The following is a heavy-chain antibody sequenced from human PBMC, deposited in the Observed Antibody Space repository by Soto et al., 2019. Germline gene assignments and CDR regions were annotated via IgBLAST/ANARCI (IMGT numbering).Heavy chain of an antibody. CDR2: NNPNSGGT. CDR3: ARKAASDAFDI. Sequence: ASVKVSCKASGYTFTGYYMHWVRQAPGQGLEWMGWNNPNSGGTNYAQKFQGWVTMTRDTSISTAYMELSRLRSDDTAVYYCARKAASDAFDIWGQGTMVTVSS. J-gene: IGHJ3*02. D-gene: IGHD2-15*01. CDR1: GYTFTGYY. V-gene: IGHV1-2*04.